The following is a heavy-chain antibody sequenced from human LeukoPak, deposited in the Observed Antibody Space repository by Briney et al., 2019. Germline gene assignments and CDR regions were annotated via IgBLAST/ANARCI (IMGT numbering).Heavy chain of an antibody. D-gene: IGHD3-10*01. CDR3: ARNYGAGLVDY. CDR1: GFTFGSYA. CDR2: INTDGIST. Sequence: GGSLRLSCAASGFTFGSYAMNWVRQAPGKGLVWVSRINTDGISTTYADSVKGRFTISRDNAKNTLFLQMNSLRAEDTAVYYCARNYGAGLVDYWGQGTLVTVSS. V-gene: IGHV3-74*03. J-gene: IGHJ4*02.